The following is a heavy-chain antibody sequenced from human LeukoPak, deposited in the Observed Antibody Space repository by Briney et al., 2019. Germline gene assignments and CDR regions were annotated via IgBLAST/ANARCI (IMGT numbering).Heavy chain of an antibody. V-gene: IGHV3-23*01. CDR3: AKDRNYYDSSGYYYY. CDR1: GFTFSNYA. CDR2: ISGSGGST. J-gene: IGHJ4*02. Sequence: GGSLRLSCTASGFTFSNYAMSWVRQAPGKGLEWVSGISGSGGSTDYADSVKGRFTISRDNSKNTLYLQMNSLRAEDTAVYYCAKDRNYYDSSGYYYYWGQGTLVTVSS. D-gene: IGHD3-22*01.